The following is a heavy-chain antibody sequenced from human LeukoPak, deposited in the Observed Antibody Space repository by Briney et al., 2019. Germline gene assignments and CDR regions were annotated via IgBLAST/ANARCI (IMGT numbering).Heavy chain of an antibody. V-gene: IGHV4-39*01. CDR3: ARVSGSSRNDY. D-gene: IGHD1-26*01. Sequence: SETLSLTCTVSGGSISSSNYYWGWIRQPPGKGLEWIESIYYSGSTYYNPSLKSRVTISADTSKNQFSLKLSSVTAADTAVYYCARVSGSSRNDYWGPGALVPVSS. J-gene: IGHJ4*02. CDR2: IYYSGST. CDR1: GGSISSSNYY.